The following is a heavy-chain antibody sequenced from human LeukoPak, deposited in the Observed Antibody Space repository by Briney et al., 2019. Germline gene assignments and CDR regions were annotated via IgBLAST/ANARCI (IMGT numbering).Heavy chain of an antibody. J-gene: IGHJ4*02. CDR3: ARDVSGSYPTCFDY. V-gene: IGHV1-2*02. CDR2: ISPNSGGT. Sequence: GASVKVSCKASGYTFTGYYMHWVRQAPGQGLEWMGWISPNSGGTNYAQKFQGRVTMTRDTSISTAYMELSRLRSDDTAVYYCARDVSGSYPTCFDYWGQGTLVTVSS. D-gene: IGHD1-26*01. CDR1: GYTFTGYY.